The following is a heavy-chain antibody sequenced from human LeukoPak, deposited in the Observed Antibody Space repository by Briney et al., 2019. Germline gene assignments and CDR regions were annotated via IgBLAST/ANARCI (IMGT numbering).Heavy chain of an antibody. D-gene: IGHD5-18*01. CDR2: INPSGGST. CDR1: GYTFTSYY. V-gene: IGHV1-46*01. CDR3: ARGGAWIQLSGWFDP. J-gene: IGHJ5*02. Sequence: ASVQVSCKASGYTFTSYYMHWVRQAPGQGLEWMGIINPSGGSTSYAQKFQGRVTMTRDTSTSTVYMELSSLRSEDTAVYYCARGGAWIQLSGWFDPWGQGTLVTVSS.